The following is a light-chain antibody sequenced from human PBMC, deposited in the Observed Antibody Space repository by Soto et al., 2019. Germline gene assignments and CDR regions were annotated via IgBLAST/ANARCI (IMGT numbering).Light chain of an antibody. CDR1: GSDVGGYNY. V-gene: IGLV2-8*01. Sequence: QSVLTQPPSASGSPGQSVTISCTGTGSDVGGYNYVSWYQQHPGKVPKLMIYEVTKRPSGVPDRFSGSKSGNTASLTVSGLQAEDEADYYCSSYVVSINFAVFGTGTKVTVL. CDR3: SSYVVSINFAV. CDR2: EVT. J-gene: IGLJ1*01.